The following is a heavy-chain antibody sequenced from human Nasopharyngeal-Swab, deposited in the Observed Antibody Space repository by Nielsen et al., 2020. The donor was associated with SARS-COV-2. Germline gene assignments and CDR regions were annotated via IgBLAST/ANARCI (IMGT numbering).Heavy chain of an antibody. Sequence: GGSLRLSCAASGYTFSSYWMHWVRQAPGKGLVWVSRIDNYGSITDYADSVKGRFTISRDNSKNTLYLQMNSLRAEDTAVYYCARDKYYYGMDVWGQGTTVTVSS. CDR2: IDNYGSIT. V-gene: IGHV3-74*01. CDR1: GYTFSSYW. J-gene: IGHJ6*02. CDR3: ARDKYYYGMDV.